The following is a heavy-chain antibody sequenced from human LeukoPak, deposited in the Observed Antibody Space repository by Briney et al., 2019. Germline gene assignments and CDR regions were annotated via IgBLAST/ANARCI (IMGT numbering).Heavy chain of an antibody. V-gene: IGHV3-23*01. CDR2: ISGSGGST. CDR3: AKESRPTYDSSGYSPHGDY. J-gene: IGHJ4*02. CDR1: GFTFSSYA. Sequence: PGGSLRLSCAASGFTFSSYAMSWVRQAPGKGLEWVSAISGSGGSTYYADSVKGRFTISRDNSKNTLYLQMNSLRAEDTAVYYCAKESRPTYDSSGYSPHGDYWGQGTLVTVSS. D-gene: IGHD3-22*01.